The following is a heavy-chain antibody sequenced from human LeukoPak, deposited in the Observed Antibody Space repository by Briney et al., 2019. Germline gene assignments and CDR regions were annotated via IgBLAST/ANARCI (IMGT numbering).Heavy chain of an antibody. D-gene: IGHD3-10*01. Sequence: ASVKVSCKVSGYILTELSIHWVRQAPGKGLEWMGGFDPQYGEGVYAQKFLGRVTMTEDTSTDTACMELRSLSSDDTAVYYCATGAYTSGSFYFGDIFNWGQGTLVTVSS. CDR1: GYILTELS. CDR3: ATGAYTSGSFYFGDIFN. J-gene: IGHJ4*02. CDR2: FDPQYGEG. V-gene: IGHV1-24*01.